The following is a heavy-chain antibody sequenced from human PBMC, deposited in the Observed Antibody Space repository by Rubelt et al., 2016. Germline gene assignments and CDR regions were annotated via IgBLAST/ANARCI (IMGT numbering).Heavy chain of an antibody. CDR2: IGGSDERT. CDR1: GFTFRSYA. D-gene: IGHD3-10*01. CDR3: ARATNHYGLGSYPIGY. Sequence: GGSLRLSCAASGFTFRSYAMNWVREAPGKGLEWVSAIGGSDERTYYADSVKGRFTIPRDNSKNTLYLQMNSLRVEDTAVYYCARATNHYGLGSYPIGYWGQGTLVTVSS. V-gene: IGHV3-23*01. J-gene: IGHJ4*02.